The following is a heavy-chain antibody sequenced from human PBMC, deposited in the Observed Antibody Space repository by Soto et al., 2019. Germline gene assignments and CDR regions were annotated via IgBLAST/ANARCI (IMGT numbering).Heavy chain of an antibody. V-gene: IGHV1-69*06. J-gene: IGHJ6*02. CDR1: GGTFSSYA. CDR2: IIPIFGTA. Sequence: VQLVQSGAEVKKPGSSVKVSCKASGGTFSSYAISWVRQAPGQGLEWLGGIIPIFGTANYAQKFQGRVTITADKSTSTAYMELSSLRSEDTAVYYCARGVRGDYLYYYYGMDVWGQGTTVTVSS. D-gene: IGHD4-17*01. CDR3: ARGVRGDYLYYYYGMDV.